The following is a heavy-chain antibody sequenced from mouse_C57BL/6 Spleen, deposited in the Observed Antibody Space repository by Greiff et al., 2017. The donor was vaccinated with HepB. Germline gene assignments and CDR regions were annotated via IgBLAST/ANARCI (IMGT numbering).Heavy chain of an antibody. D-gene: IGHD2-1*01. V-gene: IGHV5-17*01. J-gene: IGHJ1*03. Sequence: EVQRVESGGGLVKPGGSLKLSCAASGFTFSDYGMHWVRQAPEKGLEWVAYISSGSSTIYYADTVKGRFTISRDNAKNTLFLQMTSLRSEDTAMYYCAGRYYGNPHWYFDVWGTGTTVTVSS. CDR2: ISSGSSTI. CDR1: GFTFSDYG. CDR3: AGRYYGNPHWYFDV.